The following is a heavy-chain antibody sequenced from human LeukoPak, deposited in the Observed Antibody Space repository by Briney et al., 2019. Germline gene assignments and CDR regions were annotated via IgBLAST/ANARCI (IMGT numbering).Heavy chain of an antibody. D-gene: IGHD4-17*01. CDR2: IIPIFGTA. J-gene: IGHJ6*03. CDR3: ARIATTHYYYYMDV. V-gene: IGHV1-69*05. Sequence: ASVTVSCKASGGTFSSYAISWVRQAPGQGLEWMGGIIPIFGTANYAQKFQGRVTITTDESTSTAYMELSSLRSEDTAVYYCARIATTHYYYYMDVWGKGTTVTVSS. CDR1: GGTFSSYA.